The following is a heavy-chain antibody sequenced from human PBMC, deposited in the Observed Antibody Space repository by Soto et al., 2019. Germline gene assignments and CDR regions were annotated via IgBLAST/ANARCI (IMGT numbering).Heavy chain of an antibody. J-gene: IGHJ5*02. D-gene: IGHD2-21*01. CDR3: TWDLNHDCGP. CDR2: MNPDGSEQ. CDR1: GFTFSDYW. Sequence: EVHLVESGGALVQPGGSLRLSCAASGFTFSDYWMTWVRQTPGKGLEGVANMNPDGSEQYYLDSVKGRFTISRDNAKNSLYLQMNNLRGEDTAVYYCTWDLNHDCGPWGQGTQVIVSS. V-gene: IGHV3-7*04.